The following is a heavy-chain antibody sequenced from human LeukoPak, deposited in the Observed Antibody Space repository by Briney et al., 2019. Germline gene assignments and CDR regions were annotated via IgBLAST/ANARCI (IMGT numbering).Heavy chain of an antibody. CDR2: INPNSGGT. CDR1: GYTFTGYY. V-gene: IGHV1-2*02. D-gene: IGHD3-22*01. J-gene: IGHJ4*02. Sequence: ASVKVSCKASGYTFTGYYMHWVRQAPGQGLEWMGWINPNSGGTNYAQKFQGRVTMTRDTSISTAYMELSRLRSDDTAVYYCATGGPLLGYYDSSGHKPNDYWGQGTLVTVSS. CDR3: ATGGPLLGYYDSSGHKPNDY.